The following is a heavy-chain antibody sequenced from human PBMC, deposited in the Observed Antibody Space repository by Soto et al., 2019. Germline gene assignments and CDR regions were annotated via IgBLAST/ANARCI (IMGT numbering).Heavy chain of an antibody. Sequence: EVQLVESGGGLVQPGGSLRLSCEASGFTFRNYDIHWVRQGTGKGLEWVSGISAAGDQDYADSVEDRFTISRENAQNSFFLQMNSLRGGDTAVYYCARTDRDFYGLDVWGQGTTVIVSS. CDR2: ISAAGDQ. V-gene: IGHV3-13*05. J-gene: IGHJ6*02. CDR1: GFTFRNYD. CDR3: ARTDRDFYGLDV.